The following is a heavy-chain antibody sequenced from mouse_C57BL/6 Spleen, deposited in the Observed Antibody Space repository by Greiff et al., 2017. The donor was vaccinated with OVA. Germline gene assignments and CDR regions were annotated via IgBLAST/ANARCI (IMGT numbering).Heavy chain of an antibody. CDR3: ASRGYYGSTNENY. D-gene: IGHD1-1*01. Sequence: QVQLKQPGAELVKPGASVKLSCKASGYTFTSYWMQWVKQRPGQGLEWIGEIDPSDSYTNYNQKFKGKATLTVDTSSSTAYMQLSSLTSEDSAVYYCASRGYYGSTNENYWGQGTTLTVSS. V-gene: IGHV1-50*01. CDR2: IDPSDSYT. J-gene: IGHJ2*01. CDR1: GYTFTSYW.